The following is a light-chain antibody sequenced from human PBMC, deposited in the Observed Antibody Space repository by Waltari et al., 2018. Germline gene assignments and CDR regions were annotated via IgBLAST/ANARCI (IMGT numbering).Light chain of an antibody. J-gene: IGLJ1*01. CDR3: SSYTSSSTYV. CDR2: DVS. CDR1: SSDVGGYNY. Sequence: HSVLTQPASVSGSPGQSITISCTGPSSDVGGYNYVSWYQQYPGKAPKLIIYDVSKLPSGVSHRFSGSKSGDTASLTISGLQAEDEADYYCSSYTSSSTYVFGTGTKVTVL. V-gene: IGLV2-14*01.